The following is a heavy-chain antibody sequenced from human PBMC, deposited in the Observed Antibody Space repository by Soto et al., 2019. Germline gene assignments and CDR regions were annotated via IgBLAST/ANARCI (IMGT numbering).Heavy chain of an antibody. D-gene: IGHD6-19*01. CDR3: ARVDPRRMAVPPDY. CDR1: GGTFSSYA. CDR2: IIPIFGTA. J-gene: IGHJ4*02. Sequence: QVQLVQSGAEVKKPGSSVKVSCKASGGTFSSYAISWVRQAPGQGLEWMGGIIPIFGTANYAQKFQGRVTXXAXECXSTAYMELSSLRSEDTAVYYCARVDPRRMAVPPDYWGQGTLVTVSS. V-gene: IGHV1-69*12.